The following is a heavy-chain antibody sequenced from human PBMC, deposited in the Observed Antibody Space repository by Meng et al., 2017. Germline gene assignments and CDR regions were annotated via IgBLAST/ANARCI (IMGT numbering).Heavy chain of an antibody. V-gene: IGHV3-30*01. CDR2: ISYDGSNK. D-gene: IGHD5-24*01. J-gene: IGHJ4*02. Sequence: GQLVGGGGGVVQPGRSLRLSCAASGFTFSSYAMHWVRQAPGKGLEWVAVISYDGSNKYYADSVKGRFTISRDNSKNTLYLQMNSLRAEDTAVYYCARVGMADPPDWGQGTLVTVSS. CDR3: ARVGMADPPD. CDR1: GFTFSSYA.